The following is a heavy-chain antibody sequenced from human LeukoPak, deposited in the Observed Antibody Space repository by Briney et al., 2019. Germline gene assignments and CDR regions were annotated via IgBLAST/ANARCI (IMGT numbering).Heavy chain of an antibody. CDR2: ISGSGGST. D-gene: IGHD5-18*01. CDR3: AKDRGYSYGYNWFDP. J-gene: IGHJ5*02. V-gene: IGHV3-23*01. CDR1: GFTFSSYA. Sequence: PGGSLRFSCAASGFTFSSYAMSWVRQAPGKGLEWVSAISGSGGSTYYADSVKGRFTISRDNSKNTLYLQMNSLRAEDTAVYYCAKDRGYSYGYNWFDPWGQGTLVTVSS.